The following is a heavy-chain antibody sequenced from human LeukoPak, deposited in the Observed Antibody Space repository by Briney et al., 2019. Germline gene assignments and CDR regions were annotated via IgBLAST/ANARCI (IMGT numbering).Heavy chain of an antibody. CDR2: MNPNSGNT. CDR1: GYTFTSYD. V-gene: IGHV1-8*02. CDR3: ARPRVAAAKGCFDP. D-gene: IGHD2-2*01. Sequence: ASVKVSCKASGYTFTSYDINWVRQATGQGLEWMGWMNPNSGNTGYAQKFQGRVTMTRNTSISTAYMELSSLRSEDTAVYYCARPRVAAAKGCFDPWGQGTLVTVSS. J-gene: IGHJ5*02.